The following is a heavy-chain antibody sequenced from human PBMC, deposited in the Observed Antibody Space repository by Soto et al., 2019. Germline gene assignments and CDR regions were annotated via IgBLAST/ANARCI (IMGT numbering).Heavy chain of an antibody. CDR2: ISSSSSTI. J-gene: IGHJ6*02. CDR1: GFTFSSYS. D-gene: IGHD2-2*02. Sequence: PGGSLRLSCAASGFTFSSYSMNWVRQAPGKGLEWVSYISSSSSTIYYADSVKGRFTISRDNAKNSLYLQMNSLRDEDTAVYYCARGLEVAIPREAIYYYYGMDVWGQGTTVTVSS. V-gene: IGHV3-48*02. CDR3: ARGLEVAIPREAIYYYYGMDV.